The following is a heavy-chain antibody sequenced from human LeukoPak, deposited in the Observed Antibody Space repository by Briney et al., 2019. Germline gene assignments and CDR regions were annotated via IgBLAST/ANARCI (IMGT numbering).Heavy chain of an antibody. D-gene: IGHD6-19*01. Sequence: GGSLRLSCAASGFTFSSYWMSWVRQAPGKGLEWVANIKQDGSEKYYVDSVKGRFTISRDNAKNSLYLQMNSLRAEDTAVYYCARGQNSSGRAYGMDVWGQGTTVTVSS. CDR1: GFTFSSYW. V-gene: IGHV3-7*01. CDR2: IKQDGSEK. CDR3: ARGQNSSGRAYGMDV. J-gene: IGHJ6*02.